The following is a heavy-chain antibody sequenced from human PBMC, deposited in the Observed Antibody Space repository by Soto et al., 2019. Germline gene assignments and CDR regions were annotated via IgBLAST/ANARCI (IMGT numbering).Heavy chain of an antibody. CDR2: ISGSGGST. Sequence: GGSLRLSCAASGFTFSSYAMSWVRQAPGKGLEWVSAISGSGGSTYYADSVKGRFTISRDNSKNTLYLQMNSLRAEDTAVYYCAKGLKDFWSGYYLGDYYYGMDVWGQGTTVTVSS. CDR1: GFTFSSYA. CDR3: AKGLKDFWSGYYLGDYYYGMDV. D-gene: IGHD3-3*01. V-gene: IGHV3-23*01. J-gene: IGHJ6*02.